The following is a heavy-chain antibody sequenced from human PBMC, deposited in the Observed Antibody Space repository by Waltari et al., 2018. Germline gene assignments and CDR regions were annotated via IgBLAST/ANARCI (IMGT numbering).Heavy chain of an antibody. CDR2: INAGNGNT. Sequence: QVQLVQSGAEVKKPGASVKVSCKASGYTFTSYAMHWVRQAPGQRLEWMGWINAGNGNTTYSQKFQGRVTITRDTSASTAYMELSSLRSEDTAVYYCARDPVYCSSTSCYAYFDYWGQGTLVTVSS. CDR3: ARDPVYCSSTSCYAYFDY. D-gene: IGHD2-2*01. J-gene: IGHJ4*02. CDR1: GYTFTSYA. V-gene: IGHV1-3*01.